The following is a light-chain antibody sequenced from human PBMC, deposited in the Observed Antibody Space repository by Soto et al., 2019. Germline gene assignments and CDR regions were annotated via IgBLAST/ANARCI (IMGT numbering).Light chain of an antibody. J-gene: IGKJ4*01. CDR3: QKYNNAPQLT. CDR2: AAS. V-gene: IGKV1-27*01. Sequence: DIDMTQSPSSLSASVGDRVTITCRASQGISNYLAWYQQRPGKVPKLLIYAASTLQSGVSSRFSGSGSGTDFTLTISSLQPEDVATYYCQKYNNAPQLTFGGGTKVDIK. CDR1: QGISNY.